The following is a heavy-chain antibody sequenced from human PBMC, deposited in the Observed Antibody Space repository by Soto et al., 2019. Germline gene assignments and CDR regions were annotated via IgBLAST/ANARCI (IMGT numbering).Heavy chain of an antibody. CDR1: GGSFSSYN. D-gene: IGHD2-21*01. Sequence: QVQLVQSWAEVKQPGSSVKVSCKTSGGSFSSYNYNWVRQGPGQGLEWMGRFIPFANIANYRQAFQDRVTFSADASGSTFYMALRALTPENTALFYCARETAVPNAAIRKAYWCQGNQVSVSS. V-gene: IGHV1-69*08. J-gene: IGHJ4*02. CDR3: ARETAVPNAAIRKAY. CDR2: FIPFANIA.